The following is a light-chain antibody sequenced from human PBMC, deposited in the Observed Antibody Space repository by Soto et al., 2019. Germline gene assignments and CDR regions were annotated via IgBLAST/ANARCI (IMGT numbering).Light chain of an antibody. CDR1: QSVTSSH. CDR2: GAS. CDR3: QQRSNWRVT. J-gene: IGKJ4*01. Sequence: EIVLTQTPGTLSLSPGERATLSCRASQSVTSSHLAWYQQKPGQAPRLLIYGASTRATGIPDRFSGSGSDTDFSLTISSLEPEDIAVYYCQQRSNWRVTFGGGTKVEIK. V-gene: IGKV3D-20*02.